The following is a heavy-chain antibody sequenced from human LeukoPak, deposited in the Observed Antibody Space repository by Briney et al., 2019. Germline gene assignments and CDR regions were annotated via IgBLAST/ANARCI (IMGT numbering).Heavy chain of an antibody. V-gene: IGHV3-23*01. CDR2: ISGGGGTT. J-gene: IGHJ3*02. Sequence: GGSLRLSCAASGFTFSSDCMSWVRQAPGKGLEWVSAISGGGGTTYYADSVKGRFTIARDNSKNTLFLQMDRLTAEELAIYACARPHLDYCSGGRCFAAFDIWGQATMATASS. D-gene: IGHD2-15*01. CDR3: ARPHLDYCSGGRCFAAFDI. CDR1: GFTFSSDC.